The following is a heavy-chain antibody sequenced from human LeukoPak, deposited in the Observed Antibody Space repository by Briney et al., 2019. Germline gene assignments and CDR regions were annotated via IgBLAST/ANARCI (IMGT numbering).Heavy chain of an antibody. CDR2: IYTSGTT. V-gene: IGHV4-4*07. CDR1: GGSISSYY. CDR3: AREGIIDAFDI. Sequence: PSETLSLTCTVSGGSISSYYWTWLRQAAGKGLEWIGRIYTSGTTNYNPSLKSRVTISVDTSKNQFSLKLSSVTAADTAVYYCAREGIIDAFDIWGQGTMVTVSS. J-gene: IGHJ3*02.